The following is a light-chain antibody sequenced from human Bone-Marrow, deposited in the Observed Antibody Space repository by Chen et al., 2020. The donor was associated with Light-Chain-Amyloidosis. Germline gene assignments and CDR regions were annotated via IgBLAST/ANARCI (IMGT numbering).Light chain of an antibody. CDR3: HQLNFLPPT. J-gene: IGKJ3*01. CDR1: QDIASY. V-gene: IGKV1-9*01. CDR2: AAS. Sequence: IQLTQSPSSLSASEGDRVTITCRASQDIASYLAWYQQKPGKAPKLLIHAASTLHSGVPSRFSGSGSGTDFTLTISSLQAEDFATYYCHQLNFLPPTFGPGTKVDMK.